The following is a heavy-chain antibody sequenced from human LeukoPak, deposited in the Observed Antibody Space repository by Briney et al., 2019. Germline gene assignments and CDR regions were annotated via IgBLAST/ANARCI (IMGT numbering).Heavy chain of an antibody. V-gene: IGHV4-59*01. CDR1: GGSIGSYY. J-gene: IGHJ4*02. CDR2: IYYSGST. CDR3: ARRRFGEDYLDS. Sequence: SETLSLTCTVSGGSIGSYYWSWIRQPPGKGLEWIGYIYYSGSTNYNPSLKSRVTISVDTSKNQFSLKLSSVTAADTAVYYCARRRFGEDYLDSWGQGTLVTVSS. D-gene: IGHD3-10*01.